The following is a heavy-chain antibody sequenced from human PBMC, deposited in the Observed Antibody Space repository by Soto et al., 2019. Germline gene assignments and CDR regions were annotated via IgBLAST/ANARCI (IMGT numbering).Heavy chain of an antibody. D-gene: IGHD6-13*01. V-gene: IGHV3-23*01. CDR1: GFTFSSYA. Sequence: EVQLLESGGGLVQPGGSLRLSCAASGFTFSSYAMSWVRQAPRKGLEWVLAVSSSGGSTYYADSVKGRFTISRDNSKNTLYLQMNSLRAEDTAVYYCAKYSTSWRGGQFDYWGQGTLVTVSS. J-gene: IGHJ4*02. CDR3: AKYSTSWRGGQFDY. CDR2: VSSSGGST.